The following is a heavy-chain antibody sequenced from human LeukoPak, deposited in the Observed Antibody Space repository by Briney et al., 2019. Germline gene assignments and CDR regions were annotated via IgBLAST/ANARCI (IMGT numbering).Heavy chain of an antibody. J-gene: IGHJ6*03. CDR2: VSGADGTT. D-gene: IGHD2-2*01. V-gene: IGHV3-23*01. CDR1: GFTFSACG. CDR3: AKHWSYCSTTSCFFNYYYYYMDV. Sequence: GGSLRLSCAASGFTFSACGMSWVRQSSRKGLEWVSGVSGADGTTYYADSVKGRFTISRDNSKSTLYLQMNNLRAEDTAVYYCAKHWSYCSTTSCFFNYYYYYMDVWGKGTTVTVSS.